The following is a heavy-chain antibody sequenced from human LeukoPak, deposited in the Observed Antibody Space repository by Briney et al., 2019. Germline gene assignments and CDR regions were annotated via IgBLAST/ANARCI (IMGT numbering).Heavy chain of an antibody. CDR2: IDWDDDK. J-gene: IGHJ3*02. D-gene: IGHD2-2*02. Sequence: SGPALVKPTQTLTLTCTSSVFSLSTSGMCVSWIRQPPGKALEWLARIDWDDDKYYSTSLKTRLTISKDTSKNQVVLTMTNMDPVDTATYYCARYTHSKNAFDIWGQGTMVTVSS. CDR3: ARYTHSKNAFDI. V-gene: IGHV2-70*11. CDR1: VFSLSTSGMC.